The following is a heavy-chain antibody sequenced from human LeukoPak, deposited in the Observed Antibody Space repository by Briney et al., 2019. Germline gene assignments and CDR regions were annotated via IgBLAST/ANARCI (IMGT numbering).Heavy chain of an antibody. CDR1: GFTFSNAW. Sequence: SGGSLRLSCAASGFTFSNAWMSWIRQVPGKGLEWVSYIGRSGTTIHYADSVKGRFTISWDNAKKSLYLQMNSLRAEDTAVYYCARSGKIYFDWLLDYWGQGTLVTVSS. V-gene: IGHV3-11*04. CDR2: IGRSGTTI. J-gene: IGHJ4*02. CDR3: ARSGKIYFDWLLDY. D-gene: IGHD3-9*01.